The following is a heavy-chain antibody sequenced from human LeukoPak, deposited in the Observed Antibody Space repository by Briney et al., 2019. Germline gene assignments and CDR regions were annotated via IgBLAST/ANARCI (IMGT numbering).Heavy chain of an antibody. Sequence: ASVKVSCKASGYTFTGYYMHWVRQAPGQGLEWMGWINPNTGGTNYAQKFQGRVAMTRDTSLSTAYMDLSRLTSDDTAVYYCARDWPGISLHFDLWGRGTLITVSS. V-gene: IGHV1-2*02. D-gene: IGHD2-15*01. CDR1: GYTFTGYY. J-gene: IGHJ2*01. CDR2: INPNTGGT. CDR3: ARDWPGISLHFDL.